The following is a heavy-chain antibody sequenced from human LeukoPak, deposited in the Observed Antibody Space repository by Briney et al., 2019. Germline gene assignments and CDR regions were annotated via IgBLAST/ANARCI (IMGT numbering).Heavy chain of an antibody. D-gene: IGHD4-11*01. CDR3: ARVIAQPLRGGVTTTVWFDP. CDR2: ISYDGSNK. V-gene: IGHV3-30-3*01. Sequence: GGSLRLSCAASGFTFSSYAMHWVRQAPGKGLEWVAVISYDGSNKYYADSVKGRFTISRDNSKNTLYLQMNSLSAEDTAVYYCARVIAQPLRGGVTTTVWFDPWGQGTLVTVSS. CDR1: GFTFSSYA. J-gene: IGHJ5*02.